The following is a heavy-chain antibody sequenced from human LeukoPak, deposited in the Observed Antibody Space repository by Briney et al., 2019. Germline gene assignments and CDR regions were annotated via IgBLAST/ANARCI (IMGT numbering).Heavy chain of an antibody. CDR3: ARNTETAIPLPYYFDY. D-gene: IGHD2-21*02. CDR1: RYTFTSYA. J-gene: IGHJ4*02. V-gene: IGHV1-3*04. CDR2: INTGNGNT. Sequence: ASVKVSCKASRYTFTSYAMHWVRQAPGQRLECMGWINTGNGNTKYSQKFQGRVTITRGTSASTAYMDLSSLRSEDTAVYYCARNTETAIPLPYYFDYWGQGTLVTVSS.